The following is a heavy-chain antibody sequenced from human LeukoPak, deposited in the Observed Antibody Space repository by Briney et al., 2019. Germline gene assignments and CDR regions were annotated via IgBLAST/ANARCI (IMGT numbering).Heavy chain of an antibody. J-gene: IGHJ1*01. Sequence: PSETLSLTCTVSGGSISSYYWNWIRQAPGKGPEWIGYIYHSGSTDYSPSLKSRVTISADTSKNQFSLRLTSVTAADTAIYYCARGTYTNIRGIEYWGQGTLVTVSS. CDR1: GGSISSYY. V-gene: IGHV4-59*01. D-gene: IGHD3-10*01. CDR2: IYHSGST. CDR3: ARGTYTNIRGIEY.